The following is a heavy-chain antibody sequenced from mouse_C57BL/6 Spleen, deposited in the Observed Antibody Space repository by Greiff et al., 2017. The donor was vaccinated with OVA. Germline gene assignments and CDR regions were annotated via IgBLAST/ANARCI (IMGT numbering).Heavy chain of an antibody. J-gene: IGHJ2*01. Sequence: EVQLQQSGPELVKPGASVKISCKASGYTFTDYYMNWVKQSHGKSLEWIGDINPNNGGTSYNQKFKGKATLTVDKSSSTAYMELRSLTSEDSAVYYCARHGVFDYWGQGTTLTVSS. CDR1: GYTFTDYY. V-gene: IGHV1-26*01. CDR2: INPNNGGT. CDR3: ARHGVFDY.